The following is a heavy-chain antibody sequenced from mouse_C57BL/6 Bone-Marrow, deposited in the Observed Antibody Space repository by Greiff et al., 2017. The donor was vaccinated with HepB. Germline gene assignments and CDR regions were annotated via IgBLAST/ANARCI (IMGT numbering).Heavy chain of an antibody. CDR3: ARGRSYCGRRYYFDY. J-gene: IGHJ2*01. D-gene: IGHD1-1*01. CDR1: GYTFTSYG. CDR2: IYPRSGNT. Sequence: VQLQQSGAELARPGASVKLSCKASGYTFTSYGISWVKQRTGQGVEWIGEIYPRSGNTYYNEKFKGKATLTADKSSCTAYMELRSLTSEDAAVYICARGRSYCGRRYYFDYWGQGTTRTVSS. V-gene: IGHV1-81*01.